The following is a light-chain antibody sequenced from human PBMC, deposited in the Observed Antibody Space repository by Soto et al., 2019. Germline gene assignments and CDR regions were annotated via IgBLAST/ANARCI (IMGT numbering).Light chain of an antibody. CDR3: QQLASYPLS. Sequence: DIQLTQSPSFLSASVGNRVTITCRASQGISTYLAWYQQKPGKAPKLLIYGTSTLQSGVPSRFSGSGSGTEFSLTITSLQPEGFATYYCQQLASYPLSFGGGTKVEIK. J-gene: IGKJ4*01. CDR2: GTS. V-gene: IGKV1-9*01. CDR1: QGISTY.